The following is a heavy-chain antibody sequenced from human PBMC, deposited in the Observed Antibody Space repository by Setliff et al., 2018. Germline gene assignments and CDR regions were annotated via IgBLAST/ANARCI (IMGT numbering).Heavy chain of an antibody. CDR1: GGSINSYY. CDR3: ARDPLRWGYSYGPSGYFDY. CDR2: IYYSGST. Sequence: SETLSLTCIVSGGSINSYYWSWIRQPPGKGLEWIGSIYYSGSTNYNPSLKSRVTISVDTSKNQFSLKLSSVTAADTAVYYCARDPLRWGYSYGPSGYFDYWGQGTLVTVSS. J-gene: IGHJ4*02. V-gene: IGHV4-59*12. D-gene: IGHD5-18*01.